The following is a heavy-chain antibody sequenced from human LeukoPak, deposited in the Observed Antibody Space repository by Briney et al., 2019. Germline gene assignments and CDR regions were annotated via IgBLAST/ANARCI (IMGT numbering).Heavy chain of an antibody. CDR2: ISSSSNTI. V-gene: IGHV3-48*01. CDR3: ARDKASSGWYYFDS. D-gene: IGHD6-19*01. CDR1: GFTLSSYC. J-gene: IGHJ4*02. Sequence: PGGSLRLSCAASGFTLSSYCMNWVRQAPGKGLEWVSYISSSSNTIYYADSVEGRFTISRDNAKNSLYLQMNSLRAEDTAVYYCARDKASSGWYYFDSWGQGTLVTVSS.